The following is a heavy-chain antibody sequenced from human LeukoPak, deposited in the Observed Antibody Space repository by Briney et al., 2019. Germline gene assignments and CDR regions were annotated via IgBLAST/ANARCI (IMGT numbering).Heavy chain of an antibody. J-gene: IGHJ4*02. CDR1: CGSISSYY. CDR3: ARVGTDFWSGYTPYFDY. D-gene: IGHD3-3*01. V-gene: IGHV4-4*07. CDR2: IYTSGST. Sequence: PSETLSLTCTVSCGSISSYYWSWIRQPAGKGLEWIGRIYTSGSTNYNPSLKSRVTMSVDTSKNQFSLKLSSVTAADTAVYYCARVGTDFWSGYTPYFDYWGQGTLVTVSS.